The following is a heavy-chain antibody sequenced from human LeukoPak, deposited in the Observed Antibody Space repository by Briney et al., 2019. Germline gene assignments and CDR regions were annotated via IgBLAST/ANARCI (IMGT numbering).Heavy chain of an antibody. Sequence: GGSLRLSCAASGFTFSSYSMNWVRQAPGKGLEWVSYISSSSSTIYYADSVKGRFTISRDNAKNSLYLQMNSLRAEDTAVYYCAKEGPNEAFEIWGKGKMATVS. CDR2: ISSSSSTI. CDR3: AKEGPNEAFEI. V-gene: IGHV3-48*01. J-gene: IGHJ3*02. CDR1: GFTFSSYS.